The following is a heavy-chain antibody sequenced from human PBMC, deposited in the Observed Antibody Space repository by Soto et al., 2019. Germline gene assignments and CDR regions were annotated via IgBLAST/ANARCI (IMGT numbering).Heavy chain of an antibody. Sequence: ASVKVSCKVSGYTFTSYGISWVRQAPGQGLEWMGWISAYNGNTNYAQKLQGRVTMTTDTSTSTAYMELRSLRSDDTAVYYCARDSVVAARLGPEPPNWFDPWGQGTLVTVSS. CDR2: ISAYNGNT. J-gene: IGHJ5*02. CDR3: ARDSVVAARLGPEPPNWFDP. V-gene: IGHV1-18*04. CDR1: GYTFTSYG. D-gene: IGHD6-6*01.